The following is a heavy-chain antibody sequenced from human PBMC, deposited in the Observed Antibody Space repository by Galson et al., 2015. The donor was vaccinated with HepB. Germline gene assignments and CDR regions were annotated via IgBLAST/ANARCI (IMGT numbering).Heavy chain of an antibody. J-gene: IGHJ6*02. D-gene: IGHD3-10*01. CDR3: AKDSRVVRGVIIFPNSDYYYYGMDV. Sequence: SLRLSCAASGFTFSSYGMHWVRQAPGKGLEWVAVIWYDGSNKYYADSVKGRFTISRDNSKNTLYLQMNSLRAEDTAVYYCAKDSRVVRGVIIFPNSDYYYYGMDVWGQGTTVTVSS. CDR2: IWYDGSNK. V-gene: IGHV3-33*06. CDR1: GFTFSSYG.